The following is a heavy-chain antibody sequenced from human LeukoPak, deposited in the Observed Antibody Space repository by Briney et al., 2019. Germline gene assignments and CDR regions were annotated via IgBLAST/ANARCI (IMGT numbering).Heavy chain of an antibody. CDR2: IKQDGSVK. V-gene: IGHV3-7*01. CDR1: GFTFSSYW. D-gene: IGHD3-22*01. CDR3: ARARTGYYYDNSGYYYFDY. J-gene: IGHJ4*02. Sequence: GGSLRLSCAASGFTFSSYWMSWVRQAPGKGLEWVANIKQDGSVKYYVDSVKGRFTISRDNAKNSLYLQMNSLRAEDTAVYYCARARTGYYYDNSGYYYFDYWGQGTLVTVSS.